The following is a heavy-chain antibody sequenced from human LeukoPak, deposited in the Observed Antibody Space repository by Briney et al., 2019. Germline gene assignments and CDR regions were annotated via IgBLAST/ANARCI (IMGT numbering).Heavy chain of an antibody. Sequence: GGSLRLSCEASGFTFSSYAIRWVRQAPGKRLEWVSSISGSTSYIYYADSVKGRFTISRDNAKNSLYLQMNSLRAEDTAVYYCAREGICGGDCYSGFDYWGQGTLVTVSS. J-gene: IGHJ4*02. CDR2: ISGSTSYI. CDR3: AREGICGGDCYSGFDY. V-gene: IGHV3-21*01. D-gene: IGHD2-21*02. CDR1: GFTFSSYA.